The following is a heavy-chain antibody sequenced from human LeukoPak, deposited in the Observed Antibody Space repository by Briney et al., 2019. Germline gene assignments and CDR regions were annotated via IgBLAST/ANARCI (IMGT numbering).Heavy chain of an antibody. Sequence: GGSLRLSCVASGFTFNSFAMHWVRQAPGKGLEWVAVISYDGSKSYYADSGKGRFTISRDNSKNATYLEMNSMRVEDTAIYYCTRDHYPGIARGGACNFWGQGTMVTVSS. CDR1: GFTFNSFA. J-gene: IGHJ3*01. V-gene: IGHV3-30-3*01. CDR2: ISYDGSKS. CDR3: TRDHYPGIARGGACNF. D-gene: IGHD2/OR15-2a*01.